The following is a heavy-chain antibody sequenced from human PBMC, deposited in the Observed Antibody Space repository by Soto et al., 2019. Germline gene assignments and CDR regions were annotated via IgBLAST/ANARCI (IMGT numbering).Heavy chain of an antibody. D-gene: IGHD3-10*01. J-gene: IGHJ4*02. V-gene: IGHV4-30-4*01. CDR2: IYDGGTT. CDR3: ARGRYYGSGPVSY. Sequence: SETLSLTCTVSGGSISSAAYCWSWIRQSPDKGLEWIGHIYDGGTTYSSPSLKGRVTISADTSETQFSLKLNSVSAAETAVYYCARGRYYGSGPVSYWGQGTLVTVPQ. CDR1: GGSISSAAYC.